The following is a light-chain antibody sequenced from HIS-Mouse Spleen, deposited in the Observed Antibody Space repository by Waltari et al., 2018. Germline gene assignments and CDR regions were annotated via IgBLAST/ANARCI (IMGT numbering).Light chain of an antibody. CDR3: AAWDDSLNAVV. J-gene: IGLJ2*01. Sequence: QSVLTQPPSASGTPGQRVTISCSGSSSNIGSNTVTWYQHLPGTAPKRLIYSNNQRPSGVPDRFSGSKSGTSASLAISGLQSEDEADYYCAAWDDSLNAVVFGGGTKLTVL. CDR2: SNN. V-gene: IGLV1-44*01. CDR1: SSNIGSNT.